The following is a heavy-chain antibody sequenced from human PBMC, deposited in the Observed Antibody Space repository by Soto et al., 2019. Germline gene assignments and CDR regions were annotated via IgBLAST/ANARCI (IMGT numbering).Heavy chain of an antibody. CDR2: IYYSGST. Sequence: SETLSLTCTVSGGSISSSSYYWGWIRQPPGKGLEWIGSIYYSGSTYYNPSLKSRVTISVDTSKNQFSLKLSSVTAADTAVYYCARLPVEMATIAPDYWGQGTLVTVSS. J-gene: IGHJ4*02. D-gene: IGHD5-12*01. CDR3: ARLPVEMATIAPDY. V-gene: IGHV4-39*01. CDR1: GGSISSSSYY.